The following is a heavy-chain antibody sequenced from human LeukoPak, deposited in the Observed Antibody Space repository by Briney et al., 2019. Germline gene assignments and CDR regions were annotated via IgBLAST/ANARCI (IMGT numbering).Heavy chain of an antibody. J-gene: IGHJ6*02. D-gene: IGHD5-18*01. V-gene: IGHV4-61*02. CDR3: ASIQTYYFGLDV. CDR1: GGSISSGSYY. Sequence: SQTLSLTCTVSGGSISSGSYYGSWIRQPAWNGLEWIGRINTSGSTNYNPSLKSRVTISVDTSKNQFSLKLSSVTAADTAVYYCASIQTYYFGLDVWGQGTTVTVSS. CDR2: INTSGST.